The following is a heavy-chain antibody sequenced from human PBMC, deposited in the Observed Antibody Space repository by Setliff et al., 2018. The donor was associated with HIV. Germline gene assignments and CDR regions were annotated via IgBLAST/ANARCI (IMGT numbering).Heavy chain of an antibody. CDR1: GGSLNDYS. D-gene: IGHD3-9*01. CDR2: VNLPKTL. Sequence: ETLSPTCAVYGGSLNDYSWNWIRQSPGKGLEWIGEVNLPKTLNYNPSLESRITISVDTSKKQFSLDLSSVTAADTAVYFCARAIVKTGYHTKSRVFDYWGQGTLVTSPQ. V-gene: IGHV4-34*01. CDR3: ARAIVKTGYHTKSRVFDY. J-gene: IGHJ4*02.